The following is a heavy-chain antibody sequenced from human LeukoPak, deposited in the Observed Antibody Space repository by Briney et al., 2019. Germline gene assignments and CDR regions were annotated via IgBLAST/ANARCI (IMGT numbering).Heavy chain of an antibody. CDR3: AKDSKIVGATFRSYHYMDV. Sequence: PGGSLRLSCAASEFTFSSYAMSWVRQAPGKGLEWVSAIRGSGDRTHYADSVKGRFTISRDNSKNTLYLQMNSLRAEDTAVYYCAKDSKIVGATFRSYHYMDVWGKGIAVTVSS. V-gene: IGHV3-23*01. J-gene: IGHJ6*03. D-gene: IGHD1-26*01. CDR2: IRGSGDRT. CDR1: EFTFSSYA.